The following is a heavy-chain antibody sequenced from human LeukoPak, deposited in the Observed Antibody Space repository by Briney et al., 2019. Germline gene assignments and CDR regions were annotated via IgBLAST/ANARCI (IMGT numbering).Heavy chain of an antibody. Sequence: GASVKVPCKTSGYTFTAYYMHWVRQAPGQGLEWMGWINPNSGGTNYAQKFQGRVTMTRDTSINTAYMELSRLRSDDTAVYFCAKNRGGYSAGFWYFDLWGRGTLVTVSS. CDR3: AKNRGGYSAGFWYFDL. D-gene: IGHD5-18*01. CDR1: GYTFTAYY. CDR2: INPNSGGT. V-gene: IGHV1-2*02. J-gene: IGHJ2*01.